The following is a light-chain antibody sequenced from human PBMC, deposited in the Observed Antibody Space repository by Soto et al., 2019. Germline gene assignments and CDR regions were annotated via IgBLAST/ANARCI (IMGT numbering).Light chain of an antibody. Sequence: DIVVTQSPLSLPVTPGEPASISRRSSQSLLHSNGYNYLDWYLQKPGQSPQLLIYLGSNRASGVPDRFSGSGSGTDFTLKISRVEAEDVGVYYCMQPLQTPITLGQGTRLEIK. V-gene: IGKV2-28*01. CDR2: LGS. J-gene: IGKJ5*01. CDR1: QSLLHSNGYNY. CDR3: MQPLQTPIT.